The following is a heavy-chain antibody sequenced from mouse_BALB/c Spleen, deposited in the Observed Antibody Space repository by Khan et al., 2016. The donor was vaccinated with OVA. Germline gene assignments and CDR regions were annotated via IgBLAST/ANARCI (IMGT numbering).Heavy chain of an antibody. CDR2: INPYNGGT. Sequence: VRLQQSGPELVKPGASVKMSCKASGYTFTNYVLHWVKQKPGQGLEWIGYINPYNGGTKYNEKFKGKATLASDKSSITANMELSSLTSEDSAVYYCARRNWPSYYFDNWGQGTTLTLSS. CDR1: GYTFTNYV. V-gene: IGHV1S136*01. D-gene: IGHD4-1*01. CDR3: ARRNWPSYYFDN. J-gene: IGHJ2*01.